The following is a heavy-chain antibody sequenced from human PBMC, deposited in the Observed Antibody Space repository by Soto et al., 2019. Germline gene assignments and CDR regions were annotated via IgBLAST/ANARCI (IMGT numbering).Heavy chain of an antibody. D-gene: IGHD1-26*01. J-gene: IGHJ4*02. CDR2: MYHSGST. CDR3: AHRPIVGAAI. V-gene: IGHV4-30-2*01. CDR1: GGSIGGVGYS. Sequence: QLQLQESGSGLVKTSQTLSLTCAVSGGSIGGVGYSWGWIRQPPGGGLEWIGYMYHSGSTNYNSSPMSRVTISLDKPNNQFSLKLSYVTAADTAVYYCAHRPIVGAAIWGQGTLVTVSS.